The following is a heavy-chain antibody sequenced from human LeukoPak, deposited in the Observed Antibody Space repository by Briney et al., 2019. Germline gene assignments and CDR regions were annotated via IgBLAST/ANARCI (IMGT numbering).Heavy chain of an antibody. CDR3: ASLRVTTYYFDY. Sequence: SETLSLTCTISGGSISSSTSYWGWIRQPPRKGLEWIGYIYYSGRTYYNPSLKSRLTISVDTSKNQFSLKLSSVTAADTAVYYCASLRVTTYYFDYWGQGTLVTVSS. J-gene: IGHJ4*02. CDR1: GGSISSSTSY. CDR2: IYYSGRT. D-gene: IGHD2-21*02. V-gene: IGHV4-39*01.